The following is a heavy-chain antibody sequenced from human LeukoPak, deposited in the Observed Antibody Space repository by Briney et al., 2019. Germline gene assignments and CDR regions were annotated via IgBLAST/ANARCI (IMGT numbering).Heavy chain of an antibody. J-gene: IGHJ5*02. V-gene: IGHV4-39*07. Sequence: SETLSLTCTVSGGSISSSSYYWGWIRQPPGKGLEWIGSIYYSGSTYYNPSLKSRVTISVDTSKNQFSLKLSSVTAADTAVYYCARDPGYSSTWGQGTLVTVSS. CDR2: IYYSGST. D-gene: IGHD6-13*01. CDR3: ARDPGYSST. CDR1: GGSISSSSYY.